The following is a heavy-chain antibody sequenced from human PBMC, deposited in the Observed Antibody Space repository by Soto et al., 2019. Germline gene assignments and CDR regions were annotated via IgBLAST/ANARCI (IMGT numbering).Heavy chain of an antibody. CDR2: ISGSGGST. Sequence: GGSLRLSCAASGFTFSNYAVTWVRQAPGKGLEWVSTISGSGGSTYYADSVKGRFTISRDNSKNTLYLQMNSLRADDTAVYYCARDMSGGTYNYYYGMDVWGQVTTVTVSS. CDR3: ARDMSGGTYNYYYGMDV. V-gene: IGHV3-23*01. J-gene: IGHJ6*02. D-gene: IGHD1-26*01. CDR1: GFTFSNYA.